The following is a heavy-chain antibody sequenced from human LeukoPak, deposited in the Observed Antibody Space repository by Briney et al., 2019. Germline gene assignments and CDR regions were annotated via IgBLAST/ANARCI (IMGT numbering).Heavy chain of an antibody. CDR3: AKSGYNWNDLGAFDI. V-gene: IGHV3-23*01. Sequence: GGSLRLSCAASGFTFSSYAMTWVRQAPGKGLEWVSGVSGSGGSTYYADSVKGRFTISRDNSKNTLSLQMSSLRAEDTAVYYCAKSGYNWNDLGAFDIWGQGTMVTVSS. CDR2: VSGSGGST. CDR1: GFTFSSYA. D-gene: IGHD1-1*01. J-gene: IGHJ3*02.